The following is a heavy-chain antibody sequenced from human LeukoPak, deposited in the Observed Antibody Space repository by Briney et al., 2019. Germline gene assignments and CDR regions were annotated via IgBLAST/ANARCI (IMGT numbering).Heavy chain of an antibody. CDR3: ARVGRVYYYDSSGPRGAFDI. D-gene: IGHD3-22*01. V-gene: IGHV7-4-1*02. J-gene: IGHJ3*02. CDR1: GYTFTDYY. CDR2: INTNTGNP. Sequence: EASVKVSCKASGYTFTDYYMHWVRQAPGQGLEWMGWINTNTGNPTYAQGFTGRFVFSLDTSVSTAYLQISSLKAEDTAVYYCARVGRVYYYDSSGPRGAFDIWGQGTMVTVSS.